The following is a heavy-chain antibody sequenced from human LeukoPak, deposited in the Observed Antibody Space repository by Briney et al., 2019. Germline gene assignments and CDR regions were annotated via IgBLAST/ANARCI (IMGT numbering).Heavy chain of an antibody. Sequence: SETLSLTCTVSGGSMNYYYWAWIRQPPGKGLEFIGYIYYSGSTNFNPSLKSRVTISVDASKNQFSLRLSSVTAADTAMYYCAKSSWSLFDPWGQGTLVTVSS. CDR3: AKSSWSLFDP. J-gene: IGHJ5*02. CDR2: IYYSGST. V-gene: IGHV4-59*08. CDR1: GGSMNYYY. D-gene: IGHD3-10*01.